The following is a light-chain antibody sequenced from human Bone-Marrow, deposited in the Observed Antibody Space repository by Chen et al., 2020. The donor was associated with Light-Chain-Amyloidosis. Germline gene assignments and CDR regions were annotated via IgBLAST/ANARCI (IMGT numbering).Light chain of an antibody. CDR2: KDR. J-gene: IGLJ1*01. V-gene: IGLV3-25*03. Sequence: SELTQPPSVSVSPGPPARITCSGDPFPGKFAHWYPQKPGQAPVLVIFKDRERPSGIPERFSGSSSGAIVTLTISGVQAEDEAEYYCQSLDSSGDFFVFGGGTKVTVL. CDR3: QSLDSSGDFFV. CDR1: PFPGKF.